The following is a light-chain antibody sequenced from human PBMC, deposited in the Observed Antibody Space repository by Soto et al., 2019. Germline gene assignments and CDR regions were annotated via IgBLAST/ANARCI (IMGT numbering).Light chain of an antibody. Sequence: QSALTQPASVSGSPGQSITISCTGTSSDVGGYNYVSWHQQHPGKAPKLIIYDVSSRPSGVSNRFSGSKSGNTASLTISGLQAEDEADYYCSSYASSSIYVFGTGTKVTVL. CDR1: SSDVGGYNY. V-gene: IGLV2-14*01. J-gene: IGLJ1*01. CDR2: DVS. CDR3: SSYASSSIYV.